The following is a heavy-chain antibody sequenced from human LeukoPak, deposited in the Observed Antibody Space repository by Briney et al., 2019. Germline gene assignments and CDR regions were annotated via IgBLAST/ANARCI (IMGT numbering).Heavy chain of an antibody. Sequence: GGSLRLSCAASGFTFSSYSMTWVRQAPGKGLEWVSSISSSSYIYYADSVKGRFTISRDNAKNSLYLQMNSLRAEDTAVYYCARRSGSYYDFDYWGQGTLVTVSS. J-gene: IGHJ4*02. D-gene: IGHD1-26*01. CDR1: GFTFSSYS. V-gene: IGHV3-21*01. CDR2: ISSSSYI. CDR3: ARRSGSYYDFDY.